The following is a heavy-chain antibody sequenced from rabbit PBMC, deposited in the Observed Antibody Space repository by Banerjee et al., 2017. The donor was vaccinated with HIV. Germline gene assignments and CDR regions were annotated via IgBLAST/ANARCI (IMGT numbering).Heavy chain of an antibody. CDR3: ARDVGAGDGMDL. V-gene: IGHV1S47*01. CDR2: IYNGDGNT. D-gene: IGHD5-1*01. Sequence: QEQLVESGGGLVKPGASLTLTCTASGFSFSSSYYICWVRQAPGKGPEWIACIYNGDGNTYYASWVNGRFTISRSTSLNTVTLQMTSLTAADTATYFCARDVGAGDGMDLWGPGTLVTVS. CDR1: GFSFSSSY. J-gene: IGHJ6*01.